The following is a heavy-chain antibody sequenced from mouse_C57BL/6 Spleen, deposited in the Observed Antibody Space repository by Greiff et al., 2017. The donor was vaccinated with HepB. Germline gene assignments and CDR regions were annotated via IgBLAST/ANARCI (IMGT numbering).Heavy chain of an antibody. V-gene: IGHV1-52*01. J-gene: IGHJ2*01. CDR2: IDPYDSDT. Sequence: VQLQQSGAELVRPGSSVKLSCKASGYTFTSYWMHWVKQRPIQGLEWIGNIDPYDSDTHYNQKFKDKATLTVDKSSSTAYMQLSSLTSEDSAVYYCARGGYFDYWGQGTTLTVSS. CDR3: ARGGYFDY. CDR1: GYTFTSYW.